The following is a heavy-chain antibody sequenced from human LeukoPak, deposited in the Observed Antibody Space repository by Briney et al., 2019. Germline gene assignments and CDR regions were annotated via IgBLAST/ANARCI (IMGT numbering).Heavy chain of an antibody. V-gene: IGHV3-64*01. CDR3: AKDQVGYCSSTSCYLFDY. D-gene: IGHD2-2*01. CDR1: GFTFSSYA. CDR2: ISSNGGST. Sequence: GGSLRLSCAASGFTFSSYAMHWVRQAPGKGLEYVPAISSNGGSTYYANSVKGRFTIFRDNSKNTLYLQMNSLRAEDTAVYYCAKDQVGYCSSTSCYLFDYWGQGTLVTVSS. J-gene: IGHJ4*02.